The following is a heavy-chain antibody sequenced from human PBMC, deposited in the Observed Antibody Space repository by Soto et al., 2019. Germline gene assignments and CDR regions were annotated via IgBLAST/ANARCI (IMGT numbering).Heavy chain of an antibody. CDR2: IYYSGST. CDR3: ARHGGAVAGTLNWFDP. J-gene: IGHJ5*02. V-gene: IGHV4-39*01. D-gene: IGHD6-19*01. CDR1: GGSISSSSYY. Sequence: PSETLSLTCTVSGGSISSSSYYWGWIRQPPGKGLEWIGSIYYSGSTYYNPSLKSRVTISVDTSKNQFSLKLSSVTAADTAVYYCARHGGAVAGTLNWFDPWGQGTLVTVSS.